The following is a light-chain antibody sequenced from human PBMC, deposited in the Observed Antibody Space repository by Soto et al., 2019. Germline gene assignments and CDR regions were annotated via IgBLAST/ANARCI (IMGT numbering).Light chain of an antibody. CDR1: QSINTY. J-gene: IGKJ1*01. CDR3: QQYGSSPQT. CDR2: DAS. V-gene: IGKV3-20*01. Sequence: ENVLTQSPATLSLSPGAGATLSCRASQSINTYLAWYQQKPGQAPRLLIYDASKRATGIPARFSGSGSGTNFTLTISSLEPEDFAVYSCQQYGSSPQTFGQGTKVDIK.